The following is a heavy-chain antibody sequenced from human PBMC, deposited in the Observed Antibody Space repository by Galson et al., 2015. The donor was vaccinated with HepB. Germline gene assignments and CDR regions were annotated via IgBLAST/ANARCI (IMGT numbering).Heavy chain of an antibody. CDR2: IQQDGSEK. CDR3: ARETNQQQLVHIRGYNWFDP. Sequence: SLRLSCAASGFPFSDYWMTWVRQAPGKGLEWVANIQQDGSEKYYVDSVKGRFTISRDNARNSLYLQMNSLRAEDTAIYYCARETNQQQLVHIRGYNWFDPWGQGTLVTVSS. J-gene: IGHJ5*02. D-gene: IGHD6-13*01. V-gene: IGHV3-7*01. CDR1: GFPFSDYW.